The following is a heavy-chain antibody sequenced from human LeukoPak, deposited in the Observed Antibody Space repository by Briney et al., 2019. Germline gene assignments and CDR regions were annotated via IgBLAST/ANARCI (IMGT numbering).Heavy chain of an antibody. CDR3: ARNIPVTRWGY. V-gene: IGHV3-74*01. Sequence: GGSLRLSCVGSGFVFSDYWMHWVRQAPEKGLVWVSRINTDGSNIDYADSVKGRFTISRDNSKNTLYLQMNSLRAEDTAVYYCARNIPVTRWGYWGQGTLVTVSS. CDR2: INTDGSNI. D-gene: IGHD2-21*01. CDR1: GFVFSDYW. J-gene: IGHJ4*02.